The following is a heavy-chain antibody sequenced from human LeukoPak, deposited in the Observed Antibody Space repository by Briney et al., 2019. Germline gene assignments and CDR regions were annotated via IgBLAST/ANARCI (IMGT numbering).Heavy chain of an antibody. CDR3: ARVRCSGGSCYSHYYYGMDV. Sequence: ASVKVSCKASGGTFSSYAISWVRRAPGQGLEWMGRIIPILGIANYAQKFQGRVTITADKSTSTAYMELSSLRSEDTAVYYCARVRCSGGSCYSHYYYGMDVWGQGTTVTVSS. CDR2: IIPILGIA. D-gene: IGHD2-15*01. V-gene: IGHV1-69*04. J-gene: IGHJ6*02. CDR1: GGTFSSYA.